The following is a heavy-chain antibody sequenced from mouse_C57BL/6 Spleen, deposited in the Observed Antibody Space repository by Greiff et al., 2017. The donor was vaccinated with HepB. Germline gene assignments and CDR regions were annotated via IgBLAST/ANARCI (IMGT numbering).Heavy chain of an antibody. CDR1: GYTFTSYW. V-gene: IGHV1-69*01. J-gene: IGHJ2*01. Sequence: VQLQQPGAELVMPGASVKLSCKASGYTFTSYWMHWVKQRPGQGLEWIGEIDPSDSYTNYNQKFKGKSTLTVDKSSSTAYMQLSSLTSEDSAVYYCARGYYYGSPDYWGQGTTLTVSS. CDR3: ARGYYYGSPDY. D-gene: IGHD1-1*01. CDR2: IDPSDSYT.